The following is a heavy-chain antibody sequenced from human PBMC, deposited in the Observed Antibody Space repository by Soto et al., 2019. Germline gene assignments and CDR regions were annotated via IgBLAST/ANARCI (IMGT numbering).Heavy chain of an antibody. Sequence: SETLSLTCTVSGGSISSSSNHWGWIRQPPGKGLEWIGNIYYSGSTNYNPSLKSRVTISVDTSKNQFSLKLSSVTAADTAVYYCARERDYAPYNWFDPWGQGTLVTVSS. CDR1: GGSISSSSNH. CDR3: ARERDYAPYNWFDP. J-gene: IGHJ5*02. V-gene: IGHV4-39*07. D-gene: IGHD4-17*01. CDR2: IYYSGST.